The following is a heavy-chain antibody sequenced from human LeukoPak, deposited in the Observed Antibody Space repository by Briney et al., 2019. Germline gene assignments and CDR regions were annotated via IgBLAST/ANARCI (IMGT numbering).Heavy chain of an antibody. V-gene: IGHV5-51*01. CDR1: GYDFTTYL. CDR3: ARRVGSYDYFLY. CDR2: IYPGDSDT. D-gene: IGHD3-10*01. Sequence: GESLKISCKGSGYDFTTYLIAWVRQMPGKGLEWMGIIYPGDSDTRYSPSFQGQVTISADKSISTAYLQWSSLKASDTAMYYCARRVGSYDYFLYWGQGTLVTVSS. J-gene: IGHJ4*02.